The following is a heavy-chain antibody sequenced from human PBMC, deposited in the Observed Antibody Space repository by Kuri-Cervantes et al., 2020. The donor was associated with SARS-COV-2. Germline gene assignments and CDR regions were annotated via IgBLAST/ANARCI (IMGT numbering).Heavy chain of an antibody. CDR3: ARYCTSTSCYNIDTDY. J-gene: IGHJ4*02. D-gene: IGHD2-2*02. Sequence: GSLRLSCAVSGYSISSGYYWGWIRQPPGKGLEWFGSIYHSGSTYYNPSLKSRVTISVDTSKNQFSLKLSSVTAADTAVYYCARYCTSTSCYNIDTDYWGQGTLVTVSS. V-gene: IGHV4-38-2*01. CDR1: GYSISSGYY. CDR2: IYHSGST.